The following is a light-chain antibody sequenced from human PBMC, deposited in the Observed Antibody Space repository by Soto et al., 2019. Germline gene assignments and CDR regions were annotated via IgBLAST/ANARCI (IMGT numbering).Light chain of an antibody. V-gene: IGKV3-11*01. CDR1: QSVSSY. CDR2: DAS. Sequence: EIVLTQSPATMSLSPGERATLSCRASQSVSSYLAWYQQKPGQAPRLLIHDASNRATGIPARFSGSGSGTGFTLTISSLEPEDFAVYYCQQRSNWLTFGGGTKVEIK. J-gene: IGKJ4*01. CDR3: QQRSNWLT.